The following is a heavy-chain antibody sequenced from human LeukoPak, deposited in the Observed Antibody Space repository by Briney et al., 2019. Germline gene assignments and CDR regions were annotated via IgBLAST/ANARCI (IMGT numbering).Heavy chain of an antibody. CDR3: AKRGVVIRVILVGFHKEANYFDS. Sequence: GGSLRLSCAVSGITLSNYGMSWVRQAPGKGLEWVAGISASGSSTNYADSVKGRFTTSRDNLKNTLYLQMHSLRAEDTAVYFCAKRGVVIRVILVGFHKEANYFDSWGQGALVTVSS. CDR2: ISASGSST. V-gene: IGHV3-23*01. D-gene: IGHD3-22*01. J-gene: IGHJ4*02. CDR1: GITLSNYG.